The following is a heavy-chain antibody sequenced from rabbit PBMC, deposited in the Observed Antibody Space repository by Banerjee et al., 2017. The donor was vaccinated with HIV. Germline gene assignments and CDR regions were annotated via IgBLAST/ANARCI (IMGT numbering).Heavy chain of an antibody. CDR3: ARDLAYFNL. V-gene: IGHV1S47*01. CDR1: GFSLSSYW. CDR2: IYVGDRST. J-gene: IGHJ4*01. Sequence: EESGGGLVQPEGSLTLTCKASGFSLSSYWMHWARQAPGKGLEWIGCIYVGDRSTYYASWVNGRFTISSDNAQNTVSLQMDSLTAADTATYFCARDLAYFNLWGPGTLVTVS. D-gene: IGHD6-1*01.